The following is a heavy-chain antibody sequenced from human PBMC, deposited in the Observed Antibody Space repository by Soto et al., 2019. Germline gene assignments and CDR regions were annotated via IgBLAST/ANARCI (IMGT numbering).Heavy chain of an antibody. Sequence: GGSLRLSCAASGFTFSSYGMHWVRQAPGKGLEWVAVISYDGSNKYYADSVKGRFTISRDNSKNTLYLQMNSLRAEDTAVYYCARESFVYSSGAFDIWGQGTMVTVSS. D-gene: IGHD6-19*01. V-gene: IGHV3-30*03. CDR2: ISYDGSNK. J-gene: IGHJ3*02. CDR3: ARESFVYSSGAFDI. CDR1: GFTFSSYG.